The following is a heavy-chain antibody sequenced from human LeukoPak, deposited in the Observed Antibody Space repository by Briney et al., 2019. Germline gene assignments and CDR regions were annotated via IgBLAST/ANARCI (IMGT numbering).Heavy chain of an antibody. CDR3: ARAGSGWYSFDY. CDR1: GYTFTSYY. CDR2: ISPSGGST. D-gene: IGHD6-19*01. V-gene: IGHV1-46*01. Sequence: ASVKVSCKASGYTFTSYYMHWVRQAPGQGLEWMGIISPSGGSTSYAQKFQGRVTMTRDTSTSTVYMELSSLRSEDTAVYYCARAGSGWYSFDYWGQGTLVTVSS. J-gene: IGHJ4*02.